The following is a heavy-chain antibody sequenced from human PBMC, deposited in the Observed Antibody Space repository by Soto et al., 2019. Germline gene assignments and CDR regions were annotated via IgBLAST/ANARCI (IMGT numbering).Heavy chain of an antibody. Sequence: PSETLSLTCTVSGGSISSYYWSWIRQPPGKGLEWIGYIYYSGSTNYNPSLKSRVTISVDTSKNQFSLKLSSVTAADTAFYYCAKDSISDRETFNFDSWGQGTLVTVSS. CDR3: AKDSISDRETFNFDS. V-gene: IGHV4-59*12. D-gene: IGHD1-26*01. J-gene: IGHJ4*02. CDR1: GGSISSYY. CDR2: IYYSGST.